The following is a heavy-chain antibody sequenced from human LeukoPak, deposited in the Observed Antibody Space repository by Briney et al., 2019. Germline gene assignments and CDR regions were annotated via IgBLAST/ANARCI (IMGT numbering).Heavy chain of an antibody. CDR3: AITRTTGTTGFDY. CDR2: IYPGDSDT. Sequence: GESLKISCKGSGYSFTSYWIGWVRHMPGKGLEWMGIIYPGDSDTRYSPSFQGQVTISADKSISTAYLQWSSLKASDTAMYYCAITRTTGTTGFDYWGQGTLVTVSS. V-gene: IGHV5-51*01. CDR1: GYSFTSYW. J-gene: IGHJ4*02. D-gene: IGHD1-1*01.